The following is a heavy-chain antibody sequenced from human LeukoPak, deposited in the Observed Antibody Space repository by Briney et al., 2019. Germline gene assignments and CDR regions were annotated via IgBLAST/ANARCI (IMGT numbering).Heavy chain of an antibody. CDR1: GGSISTYY. Sequence: SETLSLTCTLSGGSISTYYWSWIRQPPGKGLEWIGYIYHSGSTNYNPSLKSRVTMSVDTSKNQFSLKLSSVTAADTAVYYCARGGGYASPIGYWGQGALVTVSS. J-gene: IGHJ4*02. CDR3: ARGGGYASPIGY. D-gene: IGHD5-12*01. V-gene: IGHV4-59*01. CDR2: IYHSGST.